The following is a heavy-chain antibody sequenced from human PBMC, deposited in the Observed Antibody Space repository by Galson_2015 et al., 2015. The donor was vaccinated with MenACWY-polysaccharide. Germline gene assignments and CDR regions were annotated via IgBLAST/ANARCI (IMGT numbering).Heavy chain of an antibody. Sequence: QSGAEVKEPGESLKISCKGYGPSFANYWVAWVRQRPGKGLDWMGIIYPGDSDTRYSPAFRGQVTISADKSIDTAYLQWSSLEASDTAVYYCAKLAGYTNSNYAMDVWGQGTTVTVSS. J-gene: IGHJ6*02. CDR2: IYPGDSDT. CDR1: GPSFANYW. CDR3: AKLAGYTNSNYAMDV. V-gene: IGHV5-51*01. D-gene: IGHD4-11*01.